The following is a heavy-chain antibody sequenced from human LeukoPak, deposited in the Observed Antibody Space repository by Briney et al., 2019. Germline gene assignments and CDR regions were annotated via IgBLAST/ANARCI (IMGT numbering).Heavy chain of an antibody. CDR3: AKWKYGSDFGYFDY. J-gene: IGHJ4*02. D-gene: IGHD3-10*01. Sequence: PGGSPRLSCAPSGFTFSSFAMSWVRQVPGKGLEWVSGISGNGATTHHADSVKGRFTISRDNSKNTLYLQMNSLRAEDTAVYYCAKWKYGSDFGYFDYWGQGTLVTVSS. V-gene: IGHV3-23*01. CDR2: ISGNGATT. CDR1: GFTFSSFA.